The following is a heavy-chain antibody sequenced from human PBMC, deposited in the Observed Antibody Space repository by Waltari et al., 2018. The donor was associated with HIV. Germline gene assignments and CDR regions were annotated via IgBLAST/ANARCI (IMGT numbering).Heavy chain of an antibody. D-gene: IGHD3-10*01. J-gene: IGHJ6*02. V-gene: IGHV1-69*13. CDR3: ARVEVVRDGMDV. CDR2: IIPIFGTA. CDR1: GGTFSSYA. Sequence: QVQLVQSGAEVKKPGSSVKVSCKASGGTFSSYAISWVRQAPGQGPEWVGGIIPIFGTANCEQNYQGRVTITADEATRTAYMELSSLRSEDTAVYYCARVEVVRDGMDVWGQGTTVTVSS.